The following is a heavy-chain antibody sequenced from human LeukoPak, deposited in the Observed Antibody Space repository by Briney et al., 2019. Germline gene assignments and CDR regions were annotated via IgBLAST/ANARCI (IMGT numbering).Heavy chain of an antibody. V-gene: IGHV4-30-2*01. CDR2: IYHSGSI. D-gene: IGHD3-10*01. J-gene: IGHJ3*02. Sequence: SQTLSLTCTVSGGSISSGGYYWSWIRQPPGKGLEWIGYIYHSGSIYYNPSLKSRVTISVDRSKNQFSLKLSSVTAADTAVYYCARDDPRITMVRGARDAFDIWGQGTMVTVSS. CDR1: GGSISSGGYY. CDR3: ARDDPRITMVRGARDAFDI.